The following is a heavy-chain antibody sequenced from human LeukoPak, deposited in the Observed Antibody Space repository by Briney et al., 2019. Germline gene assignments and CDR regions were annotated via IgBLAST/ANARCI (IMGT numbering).Heavy chain of an antibody. CDR1: GVSISRYY. CDR3: ARTRYYYNSRSYGAPYYFDY. V-gene: IGHV4-59*08. Sequence: SETLSLTCTVSGVSISRYYWTWIRQPPGKGPEWIGFIYYSGSTSYNPSLKSRATLSLDTSKNQFSLKLSSVTAADTAVYYCARTRYYYNSRSYGAPYYFDYWGQGTLVTVSS. D-gene: IGHD3-10*01. J-gene: IGHJ4*02. CDR2: IYYSGST.